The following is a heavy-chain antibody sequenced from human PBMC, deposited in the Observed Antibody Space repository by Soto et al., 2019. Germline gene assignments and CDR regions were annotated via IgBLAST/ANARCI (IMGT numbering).Heavy chain of an antibody. CDR3: SRGYLPHYDILTGYSY. J-gene: IGHJ4*02. D-gene: IGHD3-9*01. V-gene: IGHV1-69*01. CDR1: GGTFSSYA. Sequence: QVQLVQSGAEVKKPGSSVKVSCKASGGTFSSYAISWVRQAPGQGLEWMGGIIPIFGTANYAQKFQGRVKITADETTSPAYMELSSLRSEDTAVYYCSRGYLPHYDILTGYSYWGQGTLVTVSS. CDR2: IIPIFGTA.